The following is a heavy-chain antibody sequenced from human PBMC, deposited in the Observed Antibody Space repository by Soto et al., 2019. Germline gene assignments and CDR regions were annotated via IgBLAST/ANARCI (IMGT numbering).Heavy chain of an antibody. CDR3: AFLRWPTQSIDY. CDR1: GGTFSSYA. V-gene: IGHV1-69*13. CDR2: IIPIFGTA. J-gene: IGHJ4*02. Sequence: GASVKVSCKASGGTFSSYAISWVRQAPGQGLEWMGGIIPIFGTANYAQKFQGRVTITADESTSTAYMELSSLRSEDTAVYYCAFLRWPTQSIDYWGQATLVTVSS. D-gene: IGHD2-15*01.